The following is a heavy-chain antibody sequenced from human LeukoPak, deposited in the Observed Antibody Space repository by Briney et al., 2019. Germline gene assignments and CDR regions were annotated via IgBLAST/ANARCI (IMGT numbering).Heavy chain of an antibody. CDR2: IYYSGST. D-gene: IGHD5-24*01. Sequence: SETLSLTCTVSGGSISNYYWSWIRQPPGKGLEWIGYIYYSGSTNYNPSLKSRVTISVDTSKNQFSLKLSSVTAADTAEYYCARAVEMASFWSFDYWGQGTLVTVSS. CDR3: ARAVEMASFWSFDY. V-gene: IGHV4-59*01. J-gene: IGHJ4*02. CDR1: GGSISNYY.